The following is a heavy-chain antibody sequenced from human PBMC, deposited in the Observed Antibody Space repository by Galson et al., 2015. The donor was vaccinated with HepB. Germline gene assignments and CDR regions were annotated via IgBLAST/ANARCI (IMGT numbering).Heavy chain of an antibody. CDR2: IYYSGST. CDR3: ARRGPMVRADY. D-gene: IGHD3-10*01. V-gene: IGHV4-39*01. Sequence: SETLSLTCTVSGGSISSSSYYWGWIRQPPGKGLEWIGSIYYSGSTYYNPSLKSRVTISVDTSKNQFSLKLSSVTAADTAVYYCARRGPMVRADYWGQGTLVTVSS. J-gene: IGHJ4*02. CDR1: GGSISSSSYY.